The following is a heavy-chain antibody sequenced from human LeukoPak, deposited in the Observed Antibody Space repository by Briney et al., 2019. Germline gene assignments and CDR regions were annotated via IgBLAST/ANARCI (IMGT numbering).Heavy chain of an antibody. Sequence: SETLSLTCTVSNDSISSGDYYWNWIRQPPGKGLEWIGYIFHRGGTSYNPSLKSRILFSVDTSQNQFSLKLNSVTAADTAVYYCARLSTYYYHSSGYSIFDYWGQGTLVTVSS. CDR2: IFHRGGT. CDR3: ARLSTYYYHSSGYSIFDY. V-gene: IGHV4-30-4*01. J-gene: IGHJ4*02. CDR1: NDSISSGDYY. D-gene: IGHD3-22*01.